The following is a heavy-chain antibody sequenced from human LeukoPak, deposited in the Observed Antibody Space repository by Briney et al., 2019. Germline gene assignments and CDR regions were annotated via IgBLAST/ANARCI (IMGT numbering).Heavy chain of an antibody. CDR2: INWNGGST. Sequence: PGGSLRLSCAASGFTFDDYGMSWVRQAPGKGLEWVSGINWNGGSTGYADSAKGRFTISRDNAKNSLYLQMNSLRAEDTALYYCAKGSGSYGDNWFDPWGQGTLVTVSS. D-gene: IGHD1-26*01. V-gene: IGHV3-20*04. J-gene: IGHJ5*02. CDR3: AKGSGSYGDNWFDP. CDR1: GFTFDDYG.